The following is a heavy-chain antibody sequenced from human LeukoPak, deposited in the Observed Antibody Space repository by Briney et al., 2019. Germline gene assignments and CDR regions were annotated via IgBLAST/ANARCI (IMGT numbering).Heavy chain of an antibody. V-gene: IGHV4-31*03. Sequence: SQTLSLTCTVSGGSISSGGYYWSWIRQHPGKGLEWIGYIYYSGSTYYNPSLKSRVTISVDTSKNQFSLKLSSVTAADTAVYYCAREMERFLEWLYGMDVWGQGTTVTVSS. CDR2: IYYSGST. CDR1: GGSISSGGYY. J-gene: IGHJ6*02. D-gene: IGHD3-3*01. CDR3: AREMERFLEWLYGMDV.